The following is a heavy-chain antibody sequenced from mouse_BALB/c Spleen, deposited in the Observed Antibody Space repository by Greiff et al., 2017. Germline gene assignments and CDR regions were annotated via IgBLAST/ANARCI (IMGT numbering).Heavy chain of an antibody. CDR2: ISSGGSYT. CDR1: GFTFSSYA. D-gene: IGHD2-14*01. CDR3: ARERYDVAMDY. J-gene: IGHJ4*01. Sequence: EVMLVESGGGLVKPGGSLKLSCAASGFTFSSYAMSWVRQSPEKRLEWVAEISSGGSYTYYPDTVTGRFTISRDNAKNTLYLEMSSLRSEDTAMYYCARERYDVAMDYWGQGTSVTVSS. V-gene: IGHV5-9-4*01.